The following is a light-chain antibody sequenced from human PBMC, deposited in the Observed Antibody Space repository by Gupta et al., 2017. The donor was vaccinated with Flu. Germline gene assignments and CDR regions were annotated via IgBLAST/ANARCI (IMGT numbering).Light chain of an antibody. CDR3: QQSYSAPRT. V-gene: IGKV1-39*01. CDR1: QSVSTY. J-gene: IGKJ1*01. Sequence: DIQVTQSPSSVSASVGDRVTITCRTTQSVSTYLKWYQQKPGKVPKVLIYTVSTLQSGVPSRFSGSGSGTEFTLTISSLQPEDFATYYCQQSYSAPRTFGQGTKVDFK. CDR2: TVS.